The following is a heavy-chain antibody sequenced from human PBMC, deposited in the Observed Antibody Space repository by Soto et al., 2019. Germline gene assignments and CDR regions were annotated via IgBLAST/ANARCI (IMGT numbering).Heavy chain of an antibody. Sequence: QVQLVQSGAEVKKPGSSVKVSCKASGGTFSSYAISWVRQAPGQGLEWMGGIIPIFGTANYAQKFQGRVTITADGSTSTAYMELSSLRSEDTAVYYCARATRDYDFWSGYYTGGAYYYYGMDVWGQGTTVTVSS. CDR3: ARATRDYDFWSGYYTGGAYYYYGMDV. D-gene: IGHD3-3*01. CDR2: IIPIFGTA. V-gene: IGHV1-69*12. J-gene: IGHJ6*02. CDR1: GGTFSSYA.